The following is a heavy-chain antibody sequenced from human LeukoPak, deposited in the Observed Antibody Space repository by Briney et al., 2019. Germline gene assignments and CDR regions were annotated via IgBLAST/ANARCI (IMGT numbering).Heavy chain of an antibody. D-gene: IGHD6-19*01. CDR3: ARARLTSAWAFDY. J-gene: IGHJ4*02. CDR1: GFTFRTYW. V-gene: IGHV3-7*05. Sequence: GGSLRLSCAASGFTFRTYWMSWVRQAPGKGLEWVANINQDGSEKYSVDSVKGRFTISRDNSKNSLYLQMNSVRAEDMALYYCARARLTSAWAFDYWGQGSLVTVSS. CDR2: INQDGSEK.